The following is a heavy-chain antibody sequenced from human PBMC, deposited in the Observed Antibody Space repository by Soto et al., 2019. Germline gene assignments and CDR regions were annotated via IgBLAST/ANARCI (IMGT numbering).Heavy chain of an antibody. CDR1: GFTFSSYS. CDR2: ISSSSSYI. J-gene: IGHJ4*02. Sequence: GGSLRLSCAASGFTFSSYSMNWVRQAPGKGLEWVSSISSSSSYIYYADSVKGRFTISRDNAKNSLYLQMNSLRAEDTAVYYCARDLRKVGATTGESDPYYFDYWGQGTLVTVSS. V-gene: IGHV3-21*01. D-gene: IGHD1-26*01. CDR3: ARDLRKVGATTGESDPYYFDY.